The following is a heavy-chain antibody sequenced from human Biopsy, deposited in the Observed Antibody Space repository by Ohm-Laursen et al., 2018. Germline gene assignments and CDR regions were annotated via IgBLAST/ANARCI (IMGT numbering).Heavy chain of an antibody. V-gene: IGHV1-69*01. J-gene: IGHJ4*02. D-gene: IGHD1-26*01. CDR1: GVTFINYA. CDR2: IIPMFGTA. Sequence: GSSVKVSCNASGVTFINYAISWVRQAPGQGLEWMGGIIPMFGTANYAQMFQGRVTISADESTSTSYMELSSLTTEDTAIYYCARGPHSGSHSCFDYWGRGTLVTVSS. CDR3: ARGPHSGSHSCFDY.